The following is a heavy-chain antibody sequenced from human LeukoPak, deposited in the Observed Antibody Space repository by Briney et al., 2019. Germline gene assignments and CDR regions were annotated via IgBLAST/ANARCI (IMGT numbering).Heavy chain of an antibody. CDR3: AREVQHYAGSVYDHDAFDI. D-gene: IGHD3-22*01. CDR1: GGSFSGHY. J-gene: IGHJ3*02. CDR2: INHSGST. V-gene: IGHV4-34*01. Sequence: SETLSLTCAVYGGSFSGHYWSWIRQPPGKGLEWIGEINHSGSTNYNPSLKSRVTILVDTSKNQFSLKLSSVTAADTAVYYCAREVQHYAGSVYDHDAFDIWGQGTMVAVSS.